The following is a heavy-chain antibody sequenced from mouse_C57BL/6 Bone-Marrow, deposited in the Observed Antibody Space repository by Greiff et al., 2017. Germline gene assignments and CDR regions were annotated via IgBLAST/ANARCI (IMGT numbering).Heavy chain of an antibody. D-gene: IGHD1-1*01. J-gene: IGHJ3*01. CDR1: GFTFSSYA. CDR3: AIYYGSSAFAY. V-gene: IGHV5-4*03. CDR2: ISDGGSYT. Sequence: VKVAESGGGLVKPGGSLKLSCAASGFTFSSYAMSWVRQTPGKRLEWVATISDGGSYTYYPDNVKGRFTISRDNAKNNLYLQISHLKSEDTAMYYCAIYYGSSAFAYWGQGTLVTVSA.